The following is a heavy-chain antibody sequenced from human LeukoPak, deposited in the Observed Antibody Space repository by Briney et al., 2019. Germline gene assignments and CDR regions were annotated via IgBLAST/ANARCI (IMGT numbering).Heavy chain of an antibody. D-gene: IGHD6-19*01. Sequence: PSETLSLTCTVSGGSISGYYWNWIRQPPGKGLEWIGYIYYTGSTNYNPSLKSRVTISVDTFKNQFSLKLSSVTATDTAVYYCARGGYASGWYLDYWGQGTLVTVSS. CDR1: GGSISGYY. CDR3: ARGGYASGWYLDY. J-gene: IGHJ4*02. CDR2: IYYTGST. V-gene: IGHV4-59*01.